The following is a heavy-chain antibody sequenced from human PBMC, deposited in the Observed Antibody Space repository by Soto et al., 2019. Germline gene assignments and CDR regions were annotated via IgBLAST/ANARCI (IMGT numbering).Heavy chain of an antibody. Sequence: LKISCKGSGYSFTSYWISWVRQMPGKGLEWMGRIDPSDSYTNYSPSFQGHVTISADKSISTAYLQWSSLKASDTAMYYCARTKYCSGGSCYSDYYYYGMDVWGQGTTVTVSS. V-gene: IGHV5-10-1*01. CDR3: ARTKYCSGGSCYSDYYYYGMDV. D-gene: IGHD2-15*01. CDR1: GYSFTSYW. CDR2: IDPSDSYT. J-gene: IGHJ6*02.